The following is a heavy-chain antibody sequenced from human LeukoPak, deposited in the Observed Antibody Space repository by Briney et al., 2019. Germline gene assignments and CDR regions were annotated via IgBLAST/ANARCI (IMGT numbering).Heavy chain of an antibody. CDR2: IYHSGST. J-gene: IGHJ6*02. V-gene: IGHV4-4*02. Sequence: SETLSLTCAVSGGSISSSNWWSWVRQPPGKGLEWIGEIYHSGSTNYNPSLKSRVTISVDKSKNQFSLKLSSVTAADTAVYYCARGIAAAGNYYYYGMDVWGRGTTVTVSS. CDR1: GGSISSSNW. CDR3: ARGIAAAGNYYYYGMDV. D-gene: IGHD6-13*01.